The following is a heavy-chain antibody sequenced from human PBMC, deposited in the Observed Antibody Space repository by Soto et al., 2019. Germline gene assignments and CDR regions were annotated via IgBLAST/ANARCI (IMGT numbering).Heavy chain of an antibody. Sequence: SVKVSCKASGGTFSSYAISWVRQAPGQGLEWMGGIIPIFGTANYAQKFQGRVTITADESTSTAYMELSSLRSEDTAVYYCARYCSSTSCPNPTFDYWGQGTLVTVSS. J-gene: IGHJ4*02. CDR2: IIPIFGTA. D-gene: IGHD2-2*01. CDR1: GGTFSSYA. V-gene: IGHV1-69*13. CDR3: ARYCSSTSCPNPTFDY.